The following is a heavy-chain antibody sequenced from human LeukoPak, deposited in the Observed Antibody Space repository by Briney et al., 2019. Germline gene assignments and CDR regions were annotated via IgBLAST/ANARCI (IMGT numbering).Heavy chain of an antibody. V-gene: IGHV5-51*01. Sequence: GESLKISCQGSGYSFSDYWIAWVRRMPGKGLEWIGMIYAGDSDARYSKSFVGQVTFSADKSVNTAYLQWSSLQASDTAIYYCARQPSHIPSRPYWYFDLWGRGTLVTVSS. J-gene: IGHJ2*01. D-gene: IGHD6-6*01. CDR2: IYAGDSDA. CDR1: GYSFSDYW. CDR3: ARQPSHIPSRPYWYFDL.